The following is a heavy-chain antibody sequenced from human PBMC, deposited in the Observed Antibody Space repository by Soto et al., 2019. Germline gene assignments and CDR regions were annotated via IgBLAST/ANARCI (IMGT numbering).Heavy chain of an antibody. V-gene: IGHV1-18*01. CDR3: PSHLAPAGTFDC. CDR1: GYTFTNYA. J-gene: IGHJ4*01. CDR2: ISAYNGNT. D-gene: IGHD6-13*01. Sequence: QVQLVQSGAEVKKPGASVKVSCKASGYTFTNYAFSWVRQAPGQGLEWMGWISAYNGNTNYPQKLQGRVTMTTDTSTSTPYMHLRSLSSSDTAVSSCPSHLAPAGTFDCSRPGTLVPLSS.